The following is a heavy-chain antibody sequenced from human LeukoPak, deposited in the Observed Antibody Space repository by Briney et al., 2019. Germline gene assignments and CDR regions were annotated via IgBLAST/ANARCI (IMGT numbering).Heavy chain of an antibody. CDR1: RLTPIRHY. V-gene: IGHV3-66*01. CDR3: ARMGRAYCGGDCRNFDY. Sequence: GGSLRLSCAHSRLTPIRHYIRWVRQAPGKGLEWVSVIYSGDNTYYADSVKGRFTISRDNSKNTLSLQMNSLRAEDTDVYYCARMGRAYCGGDCRNFDYWGQGTLVTVSS. D-gene: IGHD2-21*02. CDR2: IYSGDNT. J-gene: IGHJ4*02.